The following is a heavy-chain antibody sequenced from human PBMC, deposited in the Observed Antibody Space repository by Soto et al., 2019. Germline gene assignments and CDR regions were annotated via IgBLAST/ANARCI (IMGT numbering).Heavy chain of an antibody. V-gene: IGHV4-59*01. D-gene: IGHD6-19*01. Sequence: SETRSLTCTVSGGSISSYYWSWIRQPPGKGLEWIGYIYYSGSTNYNPSLKSRVIISVDTSKNQFSLKLSSVTAADTAVYYCASWPTRTSSPDYWGQGTLVTVS. CDR3: ASWPTRTSSPDY. J-gene: IGHJ4*02. CDR2: IYYSGST. CDR1: GGSISSYY.